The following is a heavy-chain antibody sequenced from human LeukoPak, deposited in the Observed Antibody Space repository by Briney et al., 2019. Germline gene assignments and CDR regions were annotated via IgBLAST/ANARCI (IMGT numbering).Heavy chain of an antibody. CDR2: IIPIFGTA. D-gene: IGHD6-13*01. V-gene: IGHV1-69*01. J-gene: IGHJ5*02. CDR1: GGTFSSYA. Sequence: SVKVSCKASGGTFSSYAISWVRQAPGQGLEWMGGIIPIFGTANYAQKFQGRVTITADESTSTAYMELSSLRSEDTAVYYCARVNALMYSSSWSNWFDPGAREPWSPSPQ. CDR3: ARVNALMYSSSWSNWFDP.